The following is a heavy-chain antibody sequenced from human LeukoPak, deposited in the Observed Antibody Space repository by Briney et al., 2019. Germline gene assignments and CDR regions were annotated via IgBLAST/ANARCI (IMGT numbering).Heavy chain of an antibody. CDR2: ISSSGSTI. J-gene: IGHJ4*02. Sequence: GGSLRLSCAASGFTFSDYYMSWIRQAPGKGLEWVSYISSSGSTIYYADSVKGRFTISRDNAKNSLYLQMNSLRAEDTAVYYCASSDSSGSFDYWGQGTLVTVSS. CDR3: ASSDSSGSFDY. CDR1: GFTFSDYY. V-gene: IGHV3-11*01. D-gene: IGHD6-19*01.